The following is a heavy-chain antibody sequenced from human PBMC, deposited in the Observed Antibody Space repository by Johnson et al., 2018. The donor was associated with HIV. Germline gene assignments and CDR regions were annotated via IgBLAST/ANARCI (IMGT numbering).Heavy chain of an antibody. D-gene: IGHD2-15*01. CDR3: AKDHPVVAERTGAFDI. CDR2: IKQDGSDK. CDR1: GFTFSTFW. Sequence: VQLVESGGGLVQPGGSLRLSCAASGFTFSTFWMSWVRQAPGKGLEWVANIKQDGSDKHYVDSVKGRFTISRDNAKNSLYLQMNSLRAEDTAVYYCAKDHPVVAERTGAFDIWGQGTMVTVSS. J-gene: IGHJ3*02. V-gene: IGHV3-7*01.